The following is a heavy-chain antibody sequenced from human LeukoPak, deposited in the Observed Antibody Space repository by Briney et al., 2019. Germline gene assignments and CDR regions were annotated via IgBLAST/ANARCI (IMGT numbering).Heavy chain of an antibody. D-gene: IGHD2-2*01. J-gene: IGHJ3*02. CDR1: GYSISSGYY. V-gene: IGHV4-38-2*02. CDR3: ARGQYCSSTSCYAGGTDAFDI. Sequence: SETLSLTCTVSGYSISSGYYWGWIRQPPGKGLEWIGSIYYSGSTYYNPSLKSRVTISVDTSKNQFSLKLSSVTAADTAVYYCARGQYCSSTSCYAGGTDAFDIWGQGTMVTVSS. CDR2: IYYSGST.